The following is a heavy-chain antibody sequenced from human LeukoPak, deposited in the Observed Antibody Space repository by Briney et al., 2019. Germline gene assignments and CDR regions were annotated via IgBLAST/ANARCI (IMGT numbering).Heavy chain of an antibody. J-gene: IGHJ6*02. CDR1: GFTFRSYW. D-gene: IGHD1/OR15-1a*01. Sequence: PGGSLRLSCAASGFTFRSYWMSWVRQAPGKGLEWVANIKQDGSEKDCVDSLKGRFTISRDNAKNSLYLQMNSLRAEDTAVYYCAREAVMPVAPVKIGTSDRPLYEYYGLDVWGQGTTVTVS. CDR3: AREAVMPVAPVKIGTSDRPLYEYYGLDV. CDR2: IKQDGSEK. V-gene: IGHV3-7*01.